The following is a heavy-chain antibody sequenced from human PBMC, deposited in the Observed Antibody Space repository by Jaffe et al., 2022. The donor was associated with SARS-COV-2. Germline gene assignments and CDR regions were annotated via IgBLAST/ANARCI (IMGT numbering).Heavy chain of an antibody. CDR1: GGSISSRSDC. CDR3: ARRKVAAGGPYYYYGMDV. D-gene: IGHD6-13*01. Sequence: QLQLQESGPGLVEPSETLSLTCSVSGGSISSRSDCWGWIRQPPGKGLEWIGTIYYSGNIQYNPSLKSRVTIFVDTSKNQLSLRLSSVTAADTATYYCARRKVAAGGPYYYYGMDVWGQGTTVTVSS. CDR2: IYYSGNI. J-gene: IGHJ6*02. V-gene: IGHV4-39*01.